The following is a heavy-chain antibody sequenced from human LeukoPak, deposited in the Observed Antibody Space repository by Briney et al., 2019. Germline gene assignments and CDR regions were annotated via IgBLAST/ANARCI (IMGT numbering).Heavy chain of an antibody. CDR2: LCPYNGNT. CDR3: ARVNNFLIDY. Sequence: ASVKVSCKSSGYTFTSYGISWLRQAPGQALEWIGWLCPYNGNTNYAQKLQGTVTMTTDTSTNTAYMELRSLRSDDTAVYYCARVNNFLIDYWGQGTLVTVSS. V-gene: IGHV1-18*01. D-gene: IGHD1-20*01. J-gene: IGHJ4*02. CDR1: GYTFTSYG.